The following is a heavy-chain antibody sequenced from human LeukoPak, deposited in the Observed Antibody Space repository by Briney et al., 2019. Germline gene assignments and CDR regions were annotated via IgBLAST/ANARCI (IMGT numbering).Heavy chain of an antibody. V-gene: IGHV3-9*03. Sequence: GGSLRLSCAASGFTFDDYAMHWVRQAPGKGLEWVSGISWNSGSIGYADSVKGRFTISRDNAKNSLYLQMNSLRAEDMALYYCAKDIRAVADASSAFDIWGQGTMVTVSS. CDR2: ISWNSGSI. CDR1: GFTFDDYA. CDR3: AKDIRAVADASSAFDI. J-gene: IGHJ3*02. D-gene: IGHD6-19*01.